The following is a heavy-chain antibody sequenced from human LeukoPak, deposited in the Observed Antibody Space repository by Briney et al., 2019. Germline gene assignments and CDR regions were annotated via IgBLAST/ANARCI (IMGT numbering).Heavy chain of an antibody. CDR3: ARQPYMLGAYYFDY. V-gene: IGHV4-30-2*01. CDR1: GDXITSGGQS. J-gene: IGHJ4*02. D-gene: IGHD1-26*01. Sequence: SETLSLTCVVSGDXITSGGQSWSWIRQPPGKGLEWIGYIYHSGSAYYNPSLKSRVTISVDRSKNQFSLKLSSVTAADTAVYFCARQPYMLGAYYFDYWGQGTLVTVSS. CDR2: IYHSGSA.